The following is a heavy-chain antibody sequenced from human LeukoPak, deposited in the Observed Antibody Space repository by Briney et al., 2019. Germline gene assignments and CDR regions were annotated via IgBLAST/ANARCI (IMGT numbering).Heavy chain of an antibody. CDR1: GASISSHY. V-gene: IGHV4-34*01. CDR3: ARVRTYYGGDY. D-gene: IGHD3-10*01. J-gene: IGHJ4*02. Sequence: TSETLSLTCTVSGASISSHYWSWIRQPPGRGLEWIGEINHSGSTNYNPSLKSRVTISVDTSKNQFSLKLSSVTAADTAVYYCARVRTYYGGDYWGQGTLVTVSS. CDR2: INHSGST.